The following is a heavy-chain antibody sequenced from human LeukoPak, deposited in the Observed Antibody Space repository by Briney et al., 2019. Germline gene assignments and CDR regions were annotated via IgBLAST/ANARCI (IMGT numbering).Heavy chain of an antibody. V-gene: IGHV4-31*03. CDR3: ARDRNGDYVGSYYYYGMDV. Sequence: SQTLSLTCTVPGGSISSGGYYWSWIRQHPGKGLEWIGYIYYSGSTYYNPSLKSRVTISVDTSKNQFSLKLSSVTAADTAVYYRARDRNGDYVGSYYYYGMDVWGQGTTVTVSS. CDR1: GGSISSGGYY. D-gene: IGHD4-17*01. J-gene: IGHJ6*02. CDR2: IYYSGST.